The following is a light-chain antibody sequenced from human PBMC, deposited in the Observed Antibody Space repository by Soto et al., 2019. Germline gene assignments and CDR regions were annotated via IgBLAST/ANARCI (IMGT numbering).Light chain of an antibody. CDR1: SSDVGGYNY. Sequence: QSALTQPPSASGSPGQSVTISCTGTSSDVGGYNYVSWYQQHPGKAPKLMVYEVTKRPSGVPDRFSGSKSGNTASLTGSGLQADDEADYYCSSRAGSAPYVFGTGTKVTVL. CDR3: SSRAGSAPYV. J-gene: IGLJ1*01. CDR2: EVT. V-gene: IGLV2-8*01.